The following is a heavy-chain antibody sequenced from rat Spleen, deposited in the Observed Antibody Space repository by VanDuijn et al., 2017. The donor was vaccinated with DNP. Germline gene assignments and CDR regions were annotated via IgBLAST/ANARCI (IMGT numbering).Heavy chain of an antibody. V-gene: IGHV2S63*01. CDR1: GFSLTDYS. D-gene: IGHD1-1*01. Sequence: VQLKESGPGLVQPSQTLSLTCTVSGFSLTDYSVHWVRQPPGKGLAWMGVMWSGGSTAYNSVLKSRLSISRDTSKSQVFLKMNSLQTEDTAIYYCTRDQGVTTVPTGNWFAYWGQGTLVTVSS. CDR2: MWSGGST. CDR3: TRDQGVTTVPTGNWFAY. J-gene: IGHJ3*01.